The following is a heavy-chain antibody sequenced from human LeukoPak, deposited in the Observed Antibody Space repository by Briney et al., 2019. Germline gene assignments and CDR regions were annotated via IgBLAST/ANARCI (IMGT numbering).Heavy chain of an antibody. CDR2: ISAYNGNT. J-gene: IGHJ5*02. V-gene: IGHV1-18*01. CDR1: GYTFTSYG. CDR3: ARVRSYSSSWYNWFDP. Sequence: ASVKVSCKASGYTFTSYGISWVRQAPGQGLEWMGWISAYNGNTNYAQKLQGRVTMTTDTSTSTAYMELRSLRSDDTAVYYCARVRSYSSSWYNWFDPWGQGTLVTVSS. D-gene: IGHD6-13*01.